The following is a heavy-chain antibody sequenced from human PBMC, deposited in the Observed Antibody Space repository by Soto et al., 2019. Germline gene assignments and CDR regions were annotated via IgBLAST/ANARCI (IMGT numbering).Heavy chain of an antibody. CDR1: GGSISSGGYY. CDR2: IYYSGST. Sequence: PSETLSLTCTVSGGSISSGGYYWSWIRQHPGKGPEWIGYIYYSGSTYYNPSLKSRVTISVDTSKNQFSLKLSSVTAADTAVYYCARHNYDSSGTAVDVWGQGTTVTVSS. CDR3: ARHNYDSSGTAVDV. J-gene: IGHJ6*02. D-gene: IGHD3-22*01. V-gene: IGHV4-31*03.